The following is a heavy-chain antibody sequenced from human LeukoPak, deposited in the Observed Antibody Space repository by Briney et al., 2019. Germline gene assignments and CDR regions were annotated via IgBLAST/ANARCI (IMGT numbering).Heavy chain of an antibody. CDR2: IYYSGST. CDR3: ARDPDY. CDR1: GGSISSYY. J-gene: IGHJ4*02. Sequence: SETLSLTCTVSGGSISSYYWSWLRQPPGKGLEWIGYIYYSGSTNYNPSLKSRVTISVDTSKNQFSLKLSSVTAADTAVYYCARDPDYWGQGTLVTVSS. V-gene: IGHV4-59*01.